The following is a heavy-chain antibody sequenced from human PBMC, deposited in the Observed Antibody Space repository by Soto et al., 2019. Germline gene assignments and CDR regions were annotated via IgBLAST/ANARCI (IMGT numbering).Heavy chain of an antibody. J-gene: IGHJ4*02. CDR2: IDPSDSYT. D-gene: IGHD3-22*01. V-gene: IGHV5-10-1*01. Sequence: PGESLKISCKGSGYSFTSYWISWVRQMPGKGLEWMGRIDPSDSYTNYSPSFQGHVTISADKSISTAYLQWSSPKASDTAMYYCASGGSSYDSSGYYYFLGWGQGTLVTSPQ. CDR3: ASGGSSYDSSGYYYFLG. CDR1: GYSFTSYW.